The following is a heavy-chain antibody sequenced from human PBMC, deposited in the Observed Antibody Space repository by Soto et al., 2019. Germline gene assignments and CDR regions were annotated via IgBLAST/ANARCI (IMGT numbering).Heavy chain of an antibody. CDR2: ISTGTTYT. D-gene: IGHD1-26*01. Sequence: PGGSLRLSCAASGFIFSDYYMSWFRQAPGKGLEWRSYISTGTTYTNYADSVKGRFTISRDNAKNSLYLQMNSLRDEDTAVYYCARNKEAYSGNYPFDCWGQGTLVTVSS. J-gene: IGHJ4*02. CDR3: ARNKEAYSGNYPFDC. CDR1: GFIFSDYY. V-gene: IGHV3-11*06.